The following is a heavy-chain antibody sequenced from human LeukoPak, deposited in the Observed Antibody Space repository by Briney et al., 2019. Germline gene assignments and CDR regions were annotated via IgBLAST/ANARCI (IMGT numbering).Heavy chain of an antibody. CDR2: ISGSGDRI. CDR3: AKAKAKSGSYYFGY. J-gene: IGHJ4*02. D-gene: IGHD1-26*01. V-gene: IGHV3-23*01. CDR1: GLTFNNYA. Sequence: PGGSLRLSCAASGLTFNNYAMNCVRQAPGKGLEWVSSISGSGDRIYYADSVKGRFTISRDNSKNTLYLQMNTMRGEDTAVYFCAKAKAKSGSYYFGYWGQGTLVTVSS.